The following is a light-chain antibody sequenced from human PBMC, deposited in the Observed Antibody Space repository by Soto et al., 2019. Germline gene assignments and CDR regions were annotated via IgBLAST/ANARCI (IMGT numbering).Light chain of an antibody. Sequence: IQMNQSPSTLSASIGDRVTITCRASQSINNRLAWYQQMPGKAPNLLIYDASSLESGVPSRFRGSGSETEFTLTISGLQPDDFATYYCQHYNSYSEAFGQGTKVDI. CDR2: DAS. CDR1: QSINNR. CDR3: QHYNSYSEA. V-gene: IGKV1-5*01. J-gene: IGKJ1*01.